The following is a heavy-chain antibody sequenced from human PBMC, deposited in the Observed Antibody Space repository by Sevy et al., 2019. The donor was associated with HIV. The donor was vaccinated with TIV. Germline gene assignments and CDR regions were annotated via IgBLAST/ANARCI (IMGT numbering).Heavy chain of an antibody. D-gene: IGHD3-10*01. J-gene: IGHJ6*02. CDR3: ARAGITMVRGDKYGMDV. CDR1: GYTFTGYY. Sequence: ASVKVSCKASGYTFTGYYMHWVRQAPGQGLEWMGWINPNSGGTNYAQKFQGRGTMTRDTSISTAYMELSRLRSDDTAVYYCARAGITMVRGDKYGMDVWGQGTTVTVSS. V-gene: IGHV1-2*02. CDR2: INPNSGGT.